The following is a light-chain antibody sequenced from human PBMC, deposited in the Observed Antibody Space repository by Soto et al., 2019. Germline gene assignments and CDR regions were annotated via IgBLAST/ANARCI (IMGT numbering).Light chain of an antibody. V-gene: IGKV3-15*01. J-gene: IGKJ5*01. Sequence: EIVMSHSPATLSLSPGEIATLSCRASQSIRSDLAWYQHKPGQAPRLLIYGASTRATGIPARFSGSGSGTEFTLTISSLQSEDFAVYYCQQYNYWPPITFGQGTRLEIK. CDR3: QQYNYWPPIT. CDR1: QSIRSD. CDR2: GAS.